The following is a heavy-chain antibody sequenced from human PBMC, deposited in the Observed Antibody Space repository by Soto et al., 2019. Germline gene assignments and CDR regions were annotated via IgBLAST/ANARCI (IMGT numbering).Heavy chain of an antibody. CDR2: INHSGST. CDR1: GGSFSSYY. V-gene: IGHV4-34*01. Sequence: QVQLQQWGAGLLKPSETLSLTCAVYGGSFSSYYWSWIRQPPGKGLEWIGEINHSGSTNYNPSLKSRVTISVDTSKNQFSLKLSSVTAADTAVYYCPRVEDRDSSGWYVGRHYWYFDLWGRGTLVTVSS. CDR3: PRVEDRDSSGWYVGRHYWYFDL. J-gene: IGHJ2*01. D-gene: IGHD6-19*01.